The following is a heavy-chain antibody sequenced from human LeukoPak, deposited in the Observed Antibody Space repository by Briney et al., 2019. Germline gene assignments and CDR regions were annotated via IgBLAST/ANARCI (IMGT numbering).Heavy chain of an antibody. Sequence: GGSLRLSCAASGFSVINTYMSWVRQAPGKGLEWVSVIYSGGATYYADSVKGRFAISRDNSKNTLYLQMNSLRAEDTAVYYCAKPPRGYSINWYLCFDYWGQGTLVTVSS. V-gene: IGHV3-66*04. CDR1: GFSVINTY. CDR2: IYSGGAT. CDR3: AKPPRGYSINWYLCFDY. D-gene: IGHD6-13*01. J-gene: IGHJ4*02.